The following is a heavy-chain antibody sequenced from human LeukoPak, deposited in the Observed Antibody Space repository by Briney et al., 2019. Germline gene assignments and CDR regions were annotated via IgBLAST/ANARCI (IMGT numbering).Heavy chain of an antibody. D-gene: IGHD3-22*01. CDR2: IYYSGST. CDR3: AREEEYSSGYYYGAFDI. V-gene: IGHV4-59*01. CDR1: GGSISSYY. Sequence: PSETLSLTCTVSGGSISSYYWSWIRLPPGKGLEWSGCIYYSGSTNYNPSLKSRVTISVDTSKNQFSLKLSSVTAADTAVYYCAREEEYSSGYYYGAFDIWGQGTMVTVSS. J-gene: IGHJ3*02.